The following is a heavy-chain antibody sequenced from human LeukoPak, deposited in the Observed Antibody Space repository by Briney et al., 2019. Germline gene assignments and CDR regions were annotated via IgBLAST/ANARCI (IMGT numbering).Heavy chain of an antibody. D-gene: IGHD3-10*01. CDR3: ARDLDGSGNYHWFDP. V-gene: IGHV3-74*01. Sequence: GGSLRLSCAASGLTFSSYWMHWVRQAPGKGLVWVSRINGDGSTTTYADSVKGRFTISRDNAKNTLYVQMNSLRVEDTAVCYCARDLDGSGNYHWFDPWGQGTLVTVSS. J-gene: IGHJ5*02. CDR1: GLTFSSYW. CDR2: INGDGSTT.